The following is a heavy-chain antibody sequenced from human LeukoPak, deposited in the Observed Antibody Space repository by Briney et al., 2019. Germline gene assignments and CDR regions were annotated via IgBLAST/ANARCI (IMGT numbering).Heavy chain of an antibody. J-gene: IGHJ5*02. Sequence: GASVKVSCKASGYTLTGHYMHWVRQAPGQGLEWMGWISAYNGNTNYAQKLQGRVTMTTDTSTSTAYMELRSLRSDDTAVYYCAREWELEGGWFDPWGQGTLVTVSS. CDR2: ISAYNGNT. D-gene: IGHD1-26*01. V-gene: IGHV1-18*04. CDR3: AREWELEGGWFDP. CDR1: GYTLTGHY.